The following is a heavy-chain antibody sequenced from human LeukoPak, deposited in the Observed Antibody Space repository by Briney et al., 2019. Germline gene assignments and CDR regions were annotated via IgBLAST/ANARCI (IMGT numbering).Heavy chain of an antibody. Sequence: GGSLRLSCAASGFTFSSYWMHWVRQAPGKGLVCVSRINSDGSSTSYADSVKGRFTISRDNAKNTLYLQMNSLRAEDTAVYYCAKASSGWSPFDYRGQGTLVTVSS. V-gene: IGHV3-74*01. J-gene: IGHJ4*02. CDR1: GFTFSSYW. CDR3: AKASSGWSPFDY. D-gene: IGHD6-19*01. CDR2: INSDGSST.